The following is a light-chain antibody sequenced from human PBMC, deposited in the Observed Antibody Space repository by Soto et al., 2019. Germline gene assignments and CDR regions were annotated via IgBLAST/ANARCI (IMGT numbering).Light chain of an antibody. CDR1: QSINSRY. V-gene: IGKV3-20*01. J-gene: IGKJ3*01. Sequence: EIVLTQSPGTLSLSPGERATLSCRASQSINSRYLAWYQQKPGQAPRLLIYGASSRATGIPDRFSGSGSGTDFTLTISRLEPKDFAVHYCQQFGSSPGFTFGPGTKVDIK. CDR2: GAS. CDR3: QQFGSSPGFT.